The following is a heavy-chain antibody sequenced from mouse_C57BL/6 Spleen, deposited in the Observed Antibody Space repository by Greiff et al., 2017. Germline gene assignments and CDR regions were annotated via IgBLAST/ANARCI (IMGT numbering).Heavy chain of an antibody. CDR1: GYTFTSYW. J-gene: IGHJ3*01. D-gene: IGHD1-1*01. CDR3: ARAYGLSWFAY. Sequence: QVQLQQPGAELVKPGASVKLSCKASGYTFTSYWMQWVKQRPGQGLEWIGEIDPSDGYTNYNQKFKGKATLTVDTSSSTAYMQLSSLTSEDSAVYYCARAYGLSWFAYWGQGTLVTVSA. CDR2: IDPSDGYT. V-gene: IGHV1-50*01.